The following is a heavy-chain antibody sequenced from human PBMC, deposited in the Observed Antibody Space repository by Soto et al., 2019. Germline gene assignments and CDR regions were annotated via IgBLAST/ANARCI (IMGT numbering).Heavy chain of an antibody. Sequence: EVQVLESGGGLVQPGGSLRLSCAASGFTFSSYAMNWVRQAPGKGLEWVSGISGSGSSTYYADSVKGRFTISRDNSKKTLYLQTTSLRAEDTAVYYCAKGQQFYFYYGMDVWGQGTTVTVSS. J-gene: IGHJ6*02. CDR3: AKGQQFYFYYGMDV. CDR1: GFTFSSYA. V-gene: IGHV3-23*01. CDR2: ISGSGSST. D-gene: IGHD6-13*01.